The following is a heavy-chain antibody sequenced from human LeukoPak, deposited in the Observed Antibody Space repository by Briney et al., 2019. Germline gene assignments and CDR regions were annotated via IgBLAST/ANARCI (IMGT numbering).Heavy chain of an antibody. CDR3: ARKNYGYSYLTYDY. V-gene: IGHV1-18*01. D-gene: IGHD5-18*01. CDR2: ISAYNGNT. Sequence: ASVKVSRKASGYTFTSYGISWVRQAPGQGLEWMGWISAYNGNTNYAQKLQGRVTMTTDTSTSTAYMELRSLRSDDTAVYYCARKNYGYSYLTYDYWGQGTLVTVSS. CDR1: GYTFTSYG. J-gene: IGHJ4*02.